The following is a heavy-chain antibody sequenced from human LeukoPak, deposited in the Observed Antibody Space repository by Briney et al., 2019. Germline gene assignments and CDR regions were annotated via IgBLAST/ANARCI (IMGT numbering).Heavy chain of an antibody. CDR3: ARDARSPRPNRGTSCSLDY. CDR1: GYTFTGYY. D-gene: IGHD2-2*01. V-gene: IGHV1-2*02. CDR2: INPNSGGT. Sequence: GASVKVSCKASGYTFTGYYMHWVRQAPGQGLEWMGWINPNSGGTNYAQKLQGRVTMTTDTSTSTAYMELRSLRSDDTAVYYCARDARSPRPNRGTSCSLDYWGQGTLVTVSS. J-gene: IGHJ4*02.